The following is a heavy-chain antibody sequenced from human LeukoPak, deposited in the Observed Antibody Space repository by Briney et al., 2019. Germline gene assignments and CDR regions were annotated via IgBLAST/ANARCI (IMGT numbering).Heavy chain of an antibody. CDR2: ISGSSTDI. CDR1: GFTFSNYA. Sequence: GGSLRLSCAASGFTFSNYAMTWVRQAPGKGLEWVSSISGSSTDIYYADSVKGRFTISRDNAKHSLYLQMNSLRAEDTAVYYCAELGITMIGGVWGKGTTVTISS. D-gene: IGHD3-10*02. CDR3: AELGITMIGGV. V-gene: IGHV3-21*01. J-gene: IGHJ6*04.